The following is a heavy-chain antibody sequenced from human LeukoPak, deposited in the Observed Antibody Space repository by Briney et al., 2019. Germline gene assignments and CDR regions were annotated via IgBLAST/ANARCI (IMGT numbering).Heavy chain of an antibody. CDR3: ARYVRARLADGYYMDV. J-gene: IGHJ6*03. CDR2: ISSSGFTI. Sequence: KTGGSLRLSCAASGLTFSDYYMSWIRQAPGKGLEWVSYISSSGFTIDYADSVKGRFTISRDNAKNSLYLQMNSLRAEDTAVYYCARYVRARLADGYYMDVWGKGTTVTVSS. D-gene: IGHD6-13*01. V-gene: IGHV3-11*01. CDR1: GLTFSDYY.